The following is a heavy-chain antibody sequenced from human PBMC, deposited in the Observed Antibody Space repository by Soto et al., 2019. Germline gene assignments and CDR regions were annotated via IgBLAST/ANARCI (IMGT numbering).Heavy chain of an antibody. CDR2: VISLFGTA. D-gene: IGHD4-17*01. CDR1: GGTFSSHS. CDR3: AREVGYGDFSAALLD. V-gene: IGHV1-69*01. J-gene: IGHJ4*02. Sequence: VQLMQSGAEVKKPGSSVKVSCTASGGTFSSHSINWVRQAPGQGLEWMGGVISLFGTANYAHNFKGRVTITADQSTSTAYMELNSLRSDDTAVYYCAREVGYGDFSAALLDWGQGTLVTGSS.